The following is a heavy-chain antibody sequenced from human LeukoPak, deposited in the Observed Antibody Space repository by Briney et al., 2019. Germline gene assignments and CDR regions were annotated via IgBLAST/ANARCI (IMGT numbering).Heavy chain of an antibody. D-gene: IGHD2-2*01. CDR2: ISWNSGSI. CDR1: GFTFSSYA. Sequence: PGGSLRLSCAASGFTFSSYAMSWVRQAPGKGLEWVSGISWNSGSIGYADSVKGRFTISRDNAKNSLYLQMNSLRAEDTALYYCAKDIRYCSSTSCRTFDYWGQGTLVTVSS. CDR3: AKDIRYCSSTSCRTFDY. V-gene: IGHV3-9*01. J-gene: IGHJ4*02.